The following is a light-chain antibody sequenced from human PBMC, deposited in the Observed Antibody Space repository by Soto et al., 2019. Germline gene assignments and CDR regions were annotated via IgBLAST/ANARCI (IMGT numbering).Light chain of an antibody. Sequence: QSVLTQPASVFGSPGQSITFSCTGTSSDVGGYNFVSWYQQHPGKAPKLMIYEVSSRPSGVSNRFSGSKSGNTASLTISELQPEDEADYYCSSYTTSSTVVFGTGTKLTVL. CDR1: SSDVGGYNF. V-gene: IGLV2-14*03. J-gene: IGLJ1*01. CDR3: SSYTTSSTVV. CDR2: EVS.